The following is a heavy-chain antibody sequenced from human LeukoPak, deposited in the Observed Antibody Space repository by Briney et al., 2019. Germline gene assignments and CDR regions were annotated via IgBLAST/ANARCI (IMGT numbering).Heavy chain of an antibody. CDR3: ARSGSSGHPYYFDY. CDR2: IFPTLGAA. V-gene: IGHV1-69*01. J-gene: IGHJ4*02. D-gene: IGHD3-22*01. CDR1: VGTFSSYA. Sequence: GSSVKVSCKASVGTFSSYAISWVRQAPGQGLDWMGGIFPTLGAANYAQKFKGRVTITADESTSKAYMERSSRRSEDTAVYYCARSGSSGHPYYFDYWGQGSLVTVSS.